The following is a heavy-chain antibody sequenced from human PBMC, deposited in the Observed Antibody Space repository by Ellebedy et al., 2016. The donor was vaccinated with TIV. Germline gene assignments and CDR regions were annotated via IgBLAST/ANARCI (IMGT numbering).Heavy chain of an antibody. Sequence: GGSLRLSCAASEFTFSSYGMHWVRQAPGKGLEWVAVISYDGSNKYYADSVKGRFTISRDNSKNTLYLQMNSLRPEDTAMYYCASLRGYNYGINPSGAFDIWGLGTMVAVSS. D-gene: IGHD5-18*01. CDR2: ISYDGSNK. CDR1: EFTFSSYG. V-gene: IGHV3-30*03. CDR3: ASLRGYNYGINPSGAFDI. J-gene: IGHJ3*02.